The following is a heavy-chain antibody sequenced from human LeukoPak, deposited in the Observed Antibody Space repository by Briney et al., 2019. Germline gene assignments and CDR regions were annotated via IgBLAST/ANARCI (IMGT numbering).Heavy chain of an antibody. CDR3: AKVGYTSGLSHFDY. V-gene: IGHV3-23*01. J-gene: IGHJ4*02. Sequence: GASLRLSCAASGFTFSSYAMSWVRQAPGKWLEWVSVCSASGGSTYYAHSVKGRFTISRDNSKNTWYLQMNSLRAEDTAVYYCAKVGYTSGLSHFDYWGQGTLVTVSS. CDR2: CSASGGST. CDR1: GFTFSSYA. D-gene: IGHD6-19*01.